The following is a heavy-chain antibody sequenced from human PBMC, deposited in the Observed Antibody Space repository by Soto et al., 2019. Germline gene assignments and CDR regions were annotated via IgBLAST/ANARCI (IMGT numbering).Heavy chain of an antibody. V-gene: IGHV3-23*01. D-gene: IGHD3-10*01. Sequence: GGSLRLSCAASGFTFSSYAMSWVRQAPGKGLEWVSAISGSGGSTYYADSVKGRFPISRDNSKNTLYLQMNSLRAEDTAVYYCAKDLNPEYYFDYWGQGTLVTVSS. CDR1: GFTFSSYA. CDR3: AKDLNPEYYFDY. CDR2: ISGSGGST. J-gene: IGHJ4*02.